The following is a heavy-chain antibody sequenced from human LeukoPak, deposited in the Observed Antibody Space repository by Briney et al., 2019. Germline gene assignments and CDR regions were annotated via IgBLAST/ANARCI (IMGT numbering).Heavy chain of an antibody. Sequence: GGSLRLSCAASGFTFSSYDMHWVRQAPGKGLEWVAVISYDGSNKYYADSVKGRFTISRDNSKNTLYLQMNSLRAEDTAVYYCAKDRIHRARYYDSSGYSYAFDIWGQGTMVTVSS. J-gene: IGHJ3*02. D-gene: IGHD3-22*01. CDR1: GFTFSSYD. CDR2: ISYDGSNK. CDR3: AKDRIHRARYYDSSGYSYAFDI. V-gene: IGHV3-30*18.